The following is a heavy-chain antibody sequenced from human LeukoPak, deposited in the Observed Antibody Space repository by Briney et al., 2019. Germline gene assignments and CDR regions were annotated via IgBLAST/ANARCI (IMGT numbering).Heavy chain of an antibody. V-gene: IGHV4-39*07. CDR3: VSGSGYYYLHAFDI. CDR2: IYYSGST. D-gene: IGHD3-22*01. CDR1: GGSISSSSYY. Sequence: SETLSLTCTVSGGSISSSSYYWGWIRQPPGKGLEWIGSIYYSGSTNYNPSLKSRVTISVDKSKNQFSLKLSSVTAADTAVYYCVSGSGYYYLHAFDIWGQGTMVTVSS. J-gene: IGHJ3*02.